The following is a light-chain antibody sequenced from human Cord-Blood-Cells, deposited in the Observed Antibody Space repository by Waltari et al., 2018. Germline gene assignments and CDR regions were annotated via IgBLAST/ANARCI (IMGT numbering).Light chain of an antibody. CDR1: QSVSSSY. J-gene: IGKJ4*01. V-gene: IGKV3-20*01. CDR2: GAS. Sequence: EIVLTQSPGTLSLSPGERATLSCRASQSVSSSYLAWYQQKPGQAPRLLIYGASSRATGIRDRFSGSGSGTDFTLTISRLEPEDFAVYYCQQYGISLTFGGGSKVEIK. CDR3: QQYGISLT.